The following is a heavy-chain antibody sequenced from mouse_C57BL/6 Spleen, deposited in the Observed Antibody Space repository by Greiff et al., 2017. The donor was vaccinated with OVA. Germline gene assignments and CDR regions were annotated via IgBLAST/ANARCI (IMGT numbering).Heavy chain of an antibody. CDR1: GYTFTSYW. D-gene: IGHD2-3*01. J-gene: IGHJ4*01. V-gene: IGHV1-7*01. CDR2: INPSSGYT. Sequence: VQLQESGAELAKPGASVKLSCKASGYTFTSYWMHWVKQRPGQGLEWIGYINPSSGYTKYNQKFKDKATLTADKSSSTAYMQLSSLTYEDSAVYYCARPREIIDGYYRAMDYWGQGTSVTVAS. CDR3: ARPREIIDGYYRAMDY.